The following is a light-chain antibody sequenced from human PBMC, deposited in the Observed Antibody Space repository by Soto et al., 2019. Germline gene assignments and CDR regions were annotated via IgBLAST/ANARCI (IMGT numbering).Light chain of an antibody. CDR2: AVS. CDR1: SSDVGGYNY. CDR3: CSYTVSGTYV. J-gene: IGLJ1*01. V-gene: IGLV2-14*01. Sequence: QDVQRHPASVSGSPGHAITISCTGTSSDVGGYNYVSWYQQHPGKAPKLMIYAVSNRPSGVSNRFSGSKSGNTATLTISGLQAEDQADHYCCSYTVSGTYVFGTGTKVTXL.